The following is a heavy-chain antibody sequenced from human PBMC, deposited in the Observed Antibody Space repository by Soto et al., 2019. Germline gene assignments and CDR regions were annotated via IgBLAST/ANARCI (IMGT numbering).Heavy chain of an antibody. Sequence: DVKLVESGGGMVQPGDSLRLSCEVSGFIFSMYSMSWVRQTPGKGLEWVAKIPQDGVDGHYADAVKGRFTISRDNGKNSFYSQQNTLRAADTPVYYCARADLSPPALDFSNGSEVWGRGATVTVSS. CDR3: ARADLSPPALDFSNGSEV. D-gene: IGHD3-9*01. CDR1: GFIFSMYS. J-gene: IGHJ6*02. V-gene: IGHV3-7*03. CDR2: IPQDGVDG.